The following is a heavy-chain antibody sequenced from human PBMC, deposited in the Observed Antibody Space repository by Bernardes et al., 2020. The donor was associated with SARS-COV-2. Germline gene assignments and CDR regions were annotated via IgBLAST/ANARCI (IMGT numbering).Heavy chain of an antibody. CDR2: IYPGGGVT. J-gene: IGHJ4*02. CDR1: GSTFTT. Sequence: ASVKVSCMASGSTFTTIHWVRQAPGQGLEWMGIIYPGGGVTTYAQKLQGRVTMTRDTSTNTVYMELSSLRSEDTAVYYCASQYRSSWLFDYWGQGTLVTVSS. D-gene: IGHD6-13*01. CDR3: ASQYRSSWLFDY. V-gene: IGHV1-46*04.